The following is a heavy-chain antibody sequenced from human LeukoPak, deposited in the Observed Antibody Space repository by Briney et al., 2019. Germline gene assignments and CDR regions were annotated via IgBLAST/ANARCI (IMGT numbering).Heavy chain of an antibody. CDR3: ATAYRSSSKFDY. CDR1: GASISSNY. D-gene: IGHD6-6*01. J-gene: IGHJ4*02. V-gene: IGHV4-59*01. CDR2: IYHTGST. Sequence: PSETLFLTCNVPGASISSNYLSWIRQPPGKGLEWIGFIYHTGSTNYNPSLKSRVTLSVDTSKNQFSLRLSSVTAADTAVYYCATAYRSSSKFDYWGQGTLVTVSS.